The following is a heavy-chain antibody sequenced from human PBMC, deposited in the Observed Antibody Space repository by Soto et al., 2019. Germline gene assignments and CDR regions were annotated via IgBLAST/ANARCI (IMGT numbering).Heavy chain of an antibody. Sequence: GGSLRLSCAASGFTFSSYGMHWVRQAPGKGLEWVAVISYDGSNKYYADSVKGRFTISRDNSKNTLYLQMNSLRAEDTAVYYCAKGFVSGVTPTYFDYWGQGILVTVSS. D-gene: IGHD2-21*02. CDR1: GFTFSSYG. CDR3: AKGFVSGVTPTYFDY. CDR2: ISYDGSNK. V-gene: IGHV3-30*18. J-gene: IGHJ4*02.